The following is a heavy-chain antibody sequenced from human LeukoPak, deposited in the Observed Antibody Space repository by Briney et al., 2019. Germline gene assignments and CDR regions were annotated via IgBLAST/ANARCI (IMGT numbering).Heavy chain of an antibody. CDR2: VNSNGGST. D-gene: IGHD2/OR15-2a*01. Sequence: GESLRLSCVASGFIFGNYAMHWVRQAPGKGLEYVSTVNSNGGSTYYADSVKGRSTVSRDNSKNTLYLHMGSLRAEDMAVYYCARGNIVFYYGLDVWGQGTTVTVSS. CDR1: GFIFGNYA. V-gene: IGHV3-64*02. J-gene: IGHJ6*02. CDR3: ARGNIVFYYGLDV.